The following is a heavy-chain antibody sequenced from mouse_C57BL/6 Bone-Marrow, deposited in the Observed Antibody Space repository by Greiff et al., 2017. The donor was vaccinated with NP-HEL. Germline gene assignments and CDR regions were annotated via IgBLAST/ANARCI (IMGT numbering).Heavy chain of an antibody. CDR2: IHPNSGST. Sequence: QVQLQQPGAELVKPGASVKLSCKASGYTFTSYWMPWVKQRPGQGLEWIGMIHPNSGSTNYNEKFKSKATLTVDTSSSTAYMQLSSLTSEDSAVYYCARNRSGYVGAMDYWGQGTSVTVSS. CDR1: GYTFTSYW. CDR3: ARNRSGYVGAMDY. D-gene: IGHD3-2*02. V-gene: IGHV1-64*01. J-gene: IGHJ4*01.